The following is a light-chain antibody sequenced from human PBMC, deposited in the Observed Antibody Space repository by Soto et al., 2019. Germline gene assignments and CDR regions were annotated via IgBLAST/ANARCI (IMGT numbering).Light chain of an antibody. Sequence: EIVLTQSPATLSLSPGERATLSCRASQSVSSHLAWYQQKPGQAPRLLIYDASNSATGIPARFSGSGSGTDFTLTISRLEPEDFAGYYCQQRSNWPALTFGGGTKVEIK. CDR3: QQRSNWPALT. CDR1: QSVSSH. J-gene: IGKJ4*01. V-gene: IGKV3-11*01. CDR2: DAS.